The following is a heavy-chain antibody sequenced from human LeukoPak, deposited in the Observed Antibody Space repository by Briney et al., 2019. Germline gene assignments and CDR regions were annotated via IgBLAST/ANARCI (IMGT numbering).Heavy chain of an antibody. D-gene: IGHD5-12*01. CDR3: ARRSIVATPGAFDI. CDR1: GYSFTSYW. V-gene: IGHV5-51*01. J-gene: IGHJ3*02. Sequence: GESLKTSCKGSGYSFTSYWIGWVRQMPGKGLEWMGIIYPGDSGTRYSPSFQGQVTISADKSISTAYLQWSNLKASDTAMYYCARRSIVATPGAFDIWGQGTMVTVSS. CDR2: IYPGDSGT.